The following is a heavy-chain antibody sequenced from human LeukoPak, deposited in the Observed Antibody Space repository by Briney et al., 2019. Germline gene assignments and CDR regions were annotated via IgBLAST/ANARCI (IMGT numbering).Heavy chain of an antibody. D-gene: IGHD3-9*01. Sequence: SETLSLTCTVSGGSISSGSYYWSWIRPPAGKGLEWIGRIYTSGSTNYNPSLKSRVTISVDTSKNQFSLKLSSVTAADTAVYYCASSGDILTGFDPWGQGTLVTVSS. CDR3: ASSGDILTGFDP. J-gene: IGHJ5*02. CDR1: GGSISSGSYY. V-gene: IGHV4-61*02. CDR2: IYTSGST.